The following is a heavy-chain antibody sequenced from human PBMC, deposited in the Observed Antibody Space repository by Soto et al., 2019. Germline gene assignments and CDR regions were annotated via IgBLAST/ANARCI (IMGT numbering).Heavy chain of an antibody. CDR3: ASPYYYYGMDV. Sequence: SVKLYCKASGGTFSRYAISWVRQAPGQGLEWMGGIIPIFGTANYAQKFQGRVTITADESTSTAYMELSSLRSEDTAVYYCASPYYYYGMDVWGQGTTVTVSS. J-gene: IGHJ6*02. CDR1: GGTFSRYA. CDR2: IIPIFGTA. V-gene: IGHV1-69*01.